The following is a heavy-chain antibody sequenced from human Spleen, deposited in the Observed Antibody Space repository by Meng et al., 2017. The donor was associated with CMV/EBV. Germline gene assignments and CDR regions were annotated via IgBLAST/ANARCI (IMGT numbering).Heavy chain of an antibody. CDR3: ARGTYNFWSDYYTDFHYGMDF. CDR2: MNPNSDAA. CDR1: GYTFTTYD. J-gene: IGHJ6*02. Sequence: ASVKVSCKASGYTFTTYDINWVRQATGQGLEWMGWMNPNSDAAAYALKFQGRVTITMNTSISTTYMALSSLGSEDTAVYYCARGTYNFWSDYYTDFHYGMDFWGQGTTVTVSS. V-gene: IGHV1-8*03. D-gene: IGHD3-3*01.